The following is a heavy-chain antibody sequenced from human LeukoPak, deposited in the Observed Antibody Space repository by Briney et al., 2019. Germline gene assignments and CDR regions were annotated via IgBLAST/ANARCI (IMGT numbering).Heavy chain of an antibody. CDR1: GYTFTYRY. CDR2: ITPFNRNT. Sequence: SVEVSCKPSGYTFTYRYLHWVRQAPGQALEWMGWITPFNRNTSYAQRFQDRVALTRDPSMTTAYMELTSLRSEDTAMYYCAFQGSLDDYGDFVAAFDVWGQGTMVAVST. D-gene: IGHD4-17*01. CDR3: AFQGSLDDYGDFVAAFDV. V-gene: IGHV1-45*02. J-gene: IGHJ3*01.